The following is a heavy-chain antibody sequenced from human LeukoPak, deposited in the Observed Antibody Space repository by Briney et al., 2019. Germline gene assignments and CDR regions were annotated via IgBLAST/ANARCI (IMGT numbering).Heavy chain of an antibody. J-gene: IGHJ4*02. Sequence: ASVKVSCKASGYTFTGYYMHWVRQAPGQGLEWMGWINPNSGGTNFAQKFQGRITMTRDTPISTAYMELSRLISDDTAVYYCARVFGRQLPDSWGQGTLVTVSS. V-gene: IGHV1-2*02. CDR2: INPNSGGT. D-gene: IGHD1-26*01. CDR3: ARVFGRQLPDS. CDR1: GYTFTGYY.